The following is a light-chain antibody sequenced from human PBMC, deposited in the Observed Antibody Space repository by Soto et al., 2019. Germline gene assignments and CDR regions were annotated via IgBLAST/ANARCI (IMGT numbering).Light chain of an antibody. Sequence: EIVLTQSPGTPSLSPGERATLSCRASQSVSSNYLAWYQQKPGQAPRLLIYVASNRATGIPDRFSGSGSGTDFTLTISRLEPEDFAVYYCQQYGSSPPITFGQGTRLEIK. J-gene: IGKJ5*01. CDR1: QSVSSNY. CDR3: QQYGSSPPIT. CDR2: VAS. V-gene: IGKV3-20*01.